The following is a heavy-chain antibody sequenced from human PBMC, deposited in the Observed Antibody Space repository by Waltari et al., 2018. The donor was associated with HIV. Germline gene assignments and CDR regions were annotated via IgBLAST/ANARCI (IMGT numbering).Heavy chain of an antibody. J-gene: IGHJ3*02. Sequence: VHLVPSGTELNQPGASVKVSCKACGYTFTMHPMNWVRRAPGQGLGWVGWINTNTANPTYAQGFTGRYVFSLDTSVSTAFLQINSLKAEDSAIYSCARGRDVSGTYYYDGFDIWGQGTMVTVSS. D-gene: IGHD3-10*01. CDR3: ARGRDVSGTYYYDGFDI. CDR1: GYTFTMHP. CDR2: INTNTANP. V-gene: IGHV7-4-1*02.